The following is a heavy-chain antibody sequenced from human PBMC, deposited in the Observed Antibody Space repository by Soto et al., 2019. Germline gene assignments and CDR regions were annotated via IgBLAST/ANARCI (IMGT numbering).Heavy chain of an antibody. J-gene: IGHJ6*02. CDR3: ARFLYYDSSGYYYVNYYYGMDV. D-gene: IGHD3-22*01. CDR1: GGTFSSYA. Sequence: QVRLVQSGAEVKKPGSSVKVSCKASGGTFSSYAISWVRQAPGQGLEWMGGIIPIFGTANYAQKFQGRVTITADESTSTAYMELSSLRSEDTAVYYCARFLYYDSSGYYYVNYYYGMDVWGQGTTVTVSS. CDR2: IIPIFGTA. V-gene: IGHV1-69*01.